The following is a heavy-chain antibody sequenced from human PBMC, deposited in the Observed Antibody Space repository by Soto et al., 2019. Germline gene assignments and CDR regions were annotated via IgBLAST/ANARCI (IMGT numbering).Heavy chain of an antibody. CDR1: GFTFSSYA. V-gene: IGHV3-64*01. D-gene: IGHD6-13*01. J-gene: IGHJ4*02. CDR2: ISSNGGST. Sequence: PGGFLRLSCAASGFTFSSYAMHWVRQAPGKGLEYVSAISSNGGSTYYANSVKGRFTISRDNSKNTLYLQMNSLRAEDMAVYYCAKQAPYSNSWYEIDHWGQGTLVTVSS. CDR3: AKQAPYSNSWYEIDH.